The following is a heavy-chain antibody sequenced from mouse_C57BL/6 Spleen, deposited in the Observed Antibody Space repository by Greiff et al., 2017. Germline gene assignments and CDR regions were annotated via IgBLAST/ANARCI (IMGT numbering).Heavy chain of an antibody. CDR1: GFTFSDYG. CDR2: ISSGSSTI. D-gene: IGHD2-12*01. CDR3: ATYDGGPWFAY. V-gene: IGHV5-17*01. Sequence: EVMLVESGGGLVKPGGSLKLSCAASGFTFSDYGMHWVRQAPEKGLEWVAYISSGSSTIYYADTVKGRFTISRDNAKNTLFLQMTSLRSEDTAMYYCATYDGGPWFAYWGQGTLVTVSA. J-gene: IGHJ3*01.